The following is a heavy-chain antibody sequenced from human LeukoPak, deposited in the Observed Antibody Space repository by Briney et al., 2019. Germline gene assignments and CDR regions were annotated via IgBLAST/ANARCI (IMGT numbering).Heavy chain of an antibody. D-gene: IGHD4-17*01. Sequence: SETLSLTCTVSGGSISSSSYYWGWIRQPPGKGLEWIGSIYYSGSTYYNPSLKSRVTISVDTSKNQFSLKLSSVTAADTAVYYCARVTTVTTSDYWGQGTLVTVSS. CDR1: GGSISSSSYY. CDR3: ARVTTVTTSDY. J-gene: IGHJ4*02. CDR2: IYYSGST. V-gene: IGHV4-39*07.